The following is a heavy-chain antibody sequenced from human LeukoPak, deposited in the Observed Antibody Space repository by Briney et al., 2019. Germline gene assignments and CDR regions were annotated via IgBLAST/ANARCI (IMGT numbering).Heavy chain of an antibody. V-gene: IGHV4-34*01. D-gene: IGHD2-2*01. CDR1: GGSFSGYY. CDR3: ARGSTSCYEH. J-gene: IGHJ4*02. Sequence: SETLSLTCAVYGGSFSGYYWSWIRQPPGKGLEWIGEINHSGSTNYNPSLKSRVTISVDTSKNQFSLKLSSVTAADTAVYYCARGSTSCYEHWGQGTLVTVSS. CDR2: INHSGST.